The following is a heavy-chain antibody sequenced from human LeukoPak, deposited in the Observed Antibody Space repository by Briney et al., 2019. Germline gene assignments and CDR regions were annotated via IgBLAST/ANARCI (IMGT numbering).Heavy chain of an antibody. V-gene: IGHV3-23*01. CDR3: AKGGGSNWFSPLDY. CDR2: ISGTGVNT. CDR1: GFTFSNCA. Sequence: PGGSLRLSCAASGFTFSNCAVTWVRQAPGKGLEWVSAISGTGVNTHYADSVKGRFIISRDNSKNTLYLQMNSLRDDDTAVYYCAKGGGSNWFSPLDYWGQGTLVTVSS. D-gene: IGHD6-13*01. J-gene: IGHJ4*02.